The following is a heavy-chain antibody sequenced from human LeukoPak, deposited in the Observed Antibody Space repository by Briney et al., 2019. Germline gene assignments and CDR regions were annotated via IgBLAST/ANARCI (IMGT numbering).Heavy chain of an antibody. CDR2: VNSDGSST. D-gene: IGHD3-22*01. CDR3: ARETSGSSDY. Sequence: PGGSLRLSCSASGFTFSSYWMHWVRQAPGKALVWVSRVNSDGSSTGYADSVKGRFTISRDNAKNTLYLQLNSLRAEDTALYYCARETSGSSDYWGQGTLVTVSS. V-gene: IGHV3-74*01. CDR1: GFTFSSYW. J-gene: IGHJ4*02.